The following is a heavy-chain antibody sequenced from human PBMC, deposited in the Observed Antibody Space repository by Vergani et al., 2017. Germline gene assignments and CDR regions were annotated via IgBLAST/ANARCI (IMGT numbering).Heavy chain of an antibody. V-gene: IGHV4-30-2*01. D-gene: IGHD3-16*02. CDR3: ARASLRALVGYYYYMDV. CDR1: GDSITNGGFS. CDR2: IFPSGNS. J-gene: IGHJ6*03. Sequence: QVQLQESGPGLVKPSQTLSLTCAVSGDSITNGGFSWNWIRQPPGKGPEWIGYIFPSGNSDYNPSLKNRFSISLDKSKNQFSLWVNSVTAADTAVYFCARASLRALVGYYYYMDVWGKGKTVVVSS.